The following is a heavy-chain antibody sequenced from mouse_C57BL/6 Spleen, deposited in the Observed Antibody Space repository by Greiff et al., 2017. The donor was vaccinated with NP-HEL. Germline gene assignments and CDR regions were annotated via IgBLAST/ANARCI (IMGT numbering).Heavy chain of an antibody. CDR1: GYTFTSYW. Sequence: VQLQQPGAELVKPGASVKLSCKASGYTFTSYWMQWVKQRPGQGLERIGEIDPSDSYTNYNQKFKGKATLTVDTSSSTAYMQLSSLTSEDSAVYYCARRGTGGFWYAMDYWGQGTSVTVSS. CDR2: IDPSDSYT. V-gene: IGHV1-50*01. CDR3: ARRGTGGFWYAMDY. J-gene: IGHJ4*01. D-gene: IGHD3-3*01.